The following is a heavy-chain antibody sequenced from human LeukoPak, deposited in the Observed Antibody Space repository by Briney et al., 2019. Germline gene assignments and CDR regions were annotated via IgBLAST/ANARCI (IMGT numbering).Heavy chain of an antibody. CDR2: ITGGGDIT. Sequence: PGGSLRLSCAASGFTFSSYTMTWVRQAPGKGLEWVSSITGGGDITYYADSVKGRFTISRDNSKNTLYLQMNSLRAEDTAVYYCARARMVRGVNSAFDIWGQGTMVTVSS. CDR3: ARARMVRGVNSAFDI. CDR1: GFTFSSYT. D-gene: IGHD3-10*01. J-gene: IGHJ3*02. V-gene: IGHV3-23*01.